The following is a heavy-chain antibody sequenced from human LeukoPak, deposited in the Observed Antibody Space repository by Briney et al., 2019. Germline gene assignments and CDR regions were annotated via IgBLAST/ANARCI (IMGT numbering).Heavy chain of an antibody. V-gene: IGHV1-18*01. CDR1: GYTFTNFR. CDR3: ARDYYGSGNYNYAFDI. D-gene: IGHD3-10*01. Sequence: ASVKVSCKASGYTFTNFRLVWLRQAPGQGLEWMGWISAYNGNTKYAQKLQGRVTMTTDTSTTTAYMELRSLRSDDTAVYYCARDYYGSGNYNYAFDIWGQGTMVTVSS. J-gene: IGHJ3*02. CDR2: ISAYNGNT.